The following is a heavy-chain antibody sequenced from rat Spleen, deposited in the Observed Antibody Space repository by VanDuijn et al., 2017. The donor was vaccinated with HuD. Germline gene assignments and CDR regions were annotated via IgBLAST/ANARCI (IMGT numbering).Heavy chain of an antibody. J-gene: IGHJ4*01. CDR2: ISAGGGRN. Sequence: EVQLVESDGGLVQPGRSLKLSCAASGFTFSDYYMAWVRQAPTKGLEWVAYISAGGGRNFYRDSVKGRFTISRDNAKSSLYLQMDSLRSEDTATYYCTRGYVMDAWGQGASVTVSS. V-gene: IGHV5-27*01. CDR3: TRGYVMDA. CDR1: GFTFSDYY.